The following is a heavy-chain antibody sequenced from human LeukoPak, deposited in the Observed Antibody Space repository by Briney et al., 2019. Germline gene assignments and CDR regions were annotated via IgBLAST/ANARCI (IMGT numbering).Heavy chain of an antibody. CDR3: ARDPLGTRPGFDY. CDR2: ISYDGSNK. V-gene: IGHV3-30*03. D-gene: IGHD1-1*01. J-gene: IGHJ4*02. CDR1: GFTFSSYS. Sequence: PGGSLRLSCAASGFTFSSYSMNWVRQAPGKGLEWVAVISYDGSNKYYADSVKGRFTISRDNSKNTLYLQMNSLRAEDTAVYHCARDPLGTRPGFDYWGQGTLVTVSS.